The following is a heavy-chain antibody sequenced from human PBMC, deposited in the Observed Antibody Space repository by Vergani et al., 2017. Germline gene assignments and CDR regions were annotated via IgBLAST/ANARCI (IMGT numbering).Heavy chain of an antibody. CDR3: ATVRGTVTTLEYYYYGMDV. Sequence: QVQLVQSGAEVKKPGASVKVSCKVSGYTLTELSMHWVRQAPGKGLEWMGGFDPEDGETIYAQKFQGRVTMTEDTSTDTAYMELSSLRSEDTAVYYCATVRGTVTTLEYYYYGMDVWGQGTTVTVSS. CDR1: GYTLTELS. J-gene: IGHJ6*02. D-gene: IGHD4-11*01. CDR2: FDPEDGET. V-gene: IGHV1-24*01.